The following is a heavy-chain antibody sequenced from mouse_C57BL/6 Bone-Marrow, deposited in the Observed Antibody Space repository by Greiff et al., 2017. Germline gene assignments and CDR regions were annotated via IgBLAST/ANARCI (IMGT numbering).Heavy chain of an antibody. CDR1: GFTFSSYG. CDR2: ISSGGSYT. Sequence: EVQGVESGGDLVKPGGSLKLSCAASGFTFSSYGMSWVRQTPDKSLEWVATISSGGSYTYYPDSVKGRFTISRDNAKNTLYLQMSSLKSEDTAMYYCAGANWAFAYWGQGTLVTVSA. CDR3: AGANWAFAY. V-gene: IGHV5-6*01. J-gene: IGHJ3*01. D-gene: IGHD4-1*01.